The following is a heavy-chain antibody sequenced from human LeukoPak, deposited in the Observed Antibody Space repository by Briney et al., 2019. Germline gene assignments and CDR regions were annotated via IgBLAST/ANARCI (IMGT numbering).Heavy chain of an antibody. CDR3: ATWYYDILTGYYTHDY. J-gene: IGHJ4*02. CDR1: GGTFSSYA. CDR2: IIPIFGTA. D-gene: IGHD3-9*01. V-gene: IGHV1-69*01. Sequence: SVKVSCKASGGTFSSYAISWVRQAPGQGLEWMGGIIPIFGTANYAQKFQGRVTITADESTSTAYMELSSLRSEDTAVYYCATWYYDILTGYYTHDYWGQGTLVTVSS.